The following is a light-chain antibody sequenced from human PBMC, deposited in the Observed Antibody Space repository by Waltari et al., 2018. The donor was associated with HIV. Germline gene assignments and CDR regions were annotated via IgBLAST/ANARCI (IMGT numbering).Light chain of an antibody. V-gene: IGLV1-44*01. CDR1: RSNIGSNP. J-gene: IGLJ3*02. CDR2: SNN. Sequence: QSVLTQPPSAPGTPGPRVIISCSGNRSNIGSNPVNWYQQFSGAAPTLLIYSNNQRPSAVPDRFSGSKSGSAASLAISGLKSEDEADYHCATWDDALSGPVFGAGTKLTV. CDR3: ATWDDALSGPV.